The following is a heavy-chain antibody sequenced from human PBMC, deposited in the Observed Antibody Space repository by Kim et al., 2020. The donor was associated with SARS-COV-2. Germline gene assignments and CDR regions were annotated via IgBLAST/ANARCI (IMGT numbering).Heavy chain of an antibody. CDR2: IYYSGST. J-gene: IGHJ5*02. Sequence: SETLSLTCTVSGGSISSCGYYWSWIRQHPGKGLEWIGYIYYSGSTYYNPSLKSRVTISVDTSKNQFSLKLSSVTAADTAVYYCARAPMIVVVIGWFDPWGQGTLVTVSS. CDR3: ARAPMIVVVIGWFDP. CDR1: GGSISSCGYY. V-gene: IGHV4-31*03. D-gene: IGHD3-22*01.